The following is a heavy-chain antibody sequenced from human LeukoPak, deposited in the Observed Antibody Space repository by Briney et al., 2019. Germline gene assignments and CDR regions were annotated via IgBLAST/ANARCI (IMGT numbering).Heavy chain of an antibody. J-gene: IGHJ4*02. Sequence: SETLSLTCSVSGGSISSYHWSWIRQPPGKGLEWIGYIYYSGSTNYNPSLGSRVTISVDTSKNQFSLKLSSVTAADTAVYYCARSRPGIAARPLGYWGQGTLVTVSS. D-gene: IGHD6-6*01. CDR3: ARSRPGIAARPLGY. CDR1: GGSISSYH. CDR2: IYYSGST. V-gene: IGHV4-59*08.